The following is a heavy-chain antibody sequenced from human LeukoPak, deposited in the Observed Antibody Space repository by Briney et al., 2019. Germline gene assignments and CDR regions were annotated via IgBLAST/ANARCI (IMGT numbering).Heavy chain of an antibody. V-gene: IGHV3-23*01. CDR3: AKLGCSSISCYSNY. Sequence: GGSLRLSCAASGFTFSSYAMSWVRQAPGKGLEWVSAISGSGGSTFYADSVKGRFTISRDNAKNSLYLQMNSLRAEDTALYYCAKLGCSSISCYSNYWGQGTLVTVSS. J-gene: IGHJ4*02. CDR1: GFTFSSYA. D-gene: IGHD2-2*01. CDR2: ISGSGGST.